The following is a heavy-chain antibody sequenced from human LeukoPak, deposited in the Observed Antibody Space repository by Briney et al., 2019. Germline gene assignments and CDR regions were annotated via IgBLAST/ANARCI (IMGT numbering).Heavy chain of an antibody. Sequence: GGSLRLSCEVSGFTFSAYAMTWVRQAPGKGLEWVSSIGSDNKPHYSESVKGRFAISRDNSKSMLFLQLNSLRAEDTAVYYCAPRGGSSFDYWGQGTLVTVSS. CDR2: IGSDNKP. CDR3: APRGGSSFDY. CDR1: GFTFSAYA. J-gene: IGHJ4*02. D-gene: IGHD6-13*01. V-gene: IGHV3-23*05.